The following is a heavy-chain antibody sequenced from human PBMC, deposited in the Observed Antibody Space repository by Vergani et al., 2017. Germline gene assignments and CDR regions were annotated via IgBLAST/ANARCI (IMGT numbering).Heavy chain of an antibody. CDR2: INHSGST. J-gene: IGHJ5*02. CDR3: ARDRGFNWFDP. V-gene: IGHV4-34*01. D-gene: IGHD2-15*01. Sequence: QVQLQQWGAGLLKPSETLSLTCAVYGGSFSGYYWSWTRQPPGKGLEWIGEINHSGSTNYNPSLKSRVTISVDTSKNQFSLKLSSVTAADTAVYYCARDRGFNWFDPWGQGTLVTVSS. CDR1: GGSFSGYY.